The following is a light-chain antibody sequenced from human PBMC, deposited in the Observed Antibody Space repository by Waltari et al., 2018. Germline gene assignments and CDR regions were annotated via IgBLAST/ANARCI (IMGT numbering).Light chain of an antibody. J-gene: IGKJ2*01. CDR1: QSVNNF. CDR2: RTY. Sequence: EIVLTQSPATLSLSPGEGATLSCRASQSVNNFLAWYQQKPGQAPRLLIYRTYNRATCIPARFSGSGSGTDFTLTISSLEPEDFAVYYCQQRAAWPNTFGQGTKLEIK. CDR3: QQRAAWPNT. V-gene: IGKV3-11*01.